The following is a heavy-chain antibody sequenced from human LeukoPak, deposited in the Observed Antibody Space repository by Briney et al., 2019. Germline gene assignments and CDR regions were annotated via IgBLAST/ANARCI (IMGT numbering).Heavy chain of an antibody. J-gene: IGHJ4*02. CDR2: IYPGDSDT. D-gene: IGHD1-1*01. Sequence: GESLKISFKGSGYSFTSYWIGWVRKMPGKGLEWMGIIYPGDSDTRYSPSFQGQVTISADKSISTAYLQWSSLNTSDTAIYYCARYTDHYYFDYWGQGTLVTVSS. V-gene: IGHV5-51*01. CDR1: GYSFTSYW. CDR3: ARYTDHYYFDY.